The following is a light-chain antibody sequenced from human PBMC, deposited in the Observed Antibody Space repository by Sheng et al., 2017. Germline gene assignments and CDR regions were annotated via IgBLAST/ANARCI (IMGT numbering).Light chain of an antibody. J-gene: IGKJ5*01. V-gene: IGKV3-15*01. CDR1: QSLGTD. Sequence: EIVLTQSPGTLSLSPGERATLSCRASQSLGTDLAWYQHKIGQAPRLLIYDASIRATNIPTRFSGGGSGTEFTLTITGLQSEDVAIYYCQQYERWPPITFGQGTRLEIK. CDR3: QQYERWPPIT. CDR2: DAS.